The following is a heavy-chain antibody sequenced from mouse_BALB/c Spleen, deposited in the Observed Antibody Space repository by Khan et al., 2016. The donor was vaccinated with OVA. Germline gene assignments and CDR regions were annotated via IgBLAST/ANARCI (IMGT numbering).Heavy chain of an antibody. Sequence: EVQLQESGPGLVKPSQSLSLTCTVTGYSITSGYGWNWIRQFPGNKLEWMGYISYSGSTNYNPSLKSRISITRDTSKIQFFLQLNSVTTEDTATXDCARTARIKYWGQGTTLTVSS. V-gene: IGHV3-2*02. D-gene: IGHD1-2*01. J-gene: IGHJ2*01. CDR1: GYSITSGYG. CDR2: ISYSGST. CDR3: ARTARIKY.